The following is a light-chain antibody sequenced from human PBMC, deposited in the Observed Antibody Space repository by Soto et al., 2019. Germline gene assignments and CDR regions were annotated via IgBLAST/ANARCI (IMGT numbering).Light chain of an antibody. V-gene: IGKV3D-20*02. CDR2: GAS. Sequence: EIVLTQSPGTLSLSPGERATLSCRASQSVSSSYLAWYQQKPGQAPRLLIYGASSRATGIPDRFSGSGSGTDFTLTISRLEPEDFATYYCQQHSHWPPWTFGQGTKVDIK. CDR3: QQHSHWPPWT. CDR1: QSVSSSY. J-gene: IGKJ1*01.